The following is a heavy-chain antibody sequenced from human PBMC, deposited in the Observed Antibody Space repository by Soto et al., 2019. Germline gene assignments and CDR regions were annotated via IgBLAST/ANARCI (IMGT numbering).Heavy chain of an antibody. V-gene: IGHV3-66*01. CDR1: GFTVGVNS. CDR3: ARDRALQLLDY. J-gene: IGHJ4*02. Sequence: EVQLVESGGGLVQPGGSLRLSCAASGFTVGVNSMTWVRQAPGKGLEWVSIIYSGGGTYYADSVKDRFIISRDNSKNTLYLQMNSLRAEDMAVYYCARDRALQLLDYWGQGTLVTVSS. CDR2: IYSGGGT. D-gene: IGHD4-4*01.